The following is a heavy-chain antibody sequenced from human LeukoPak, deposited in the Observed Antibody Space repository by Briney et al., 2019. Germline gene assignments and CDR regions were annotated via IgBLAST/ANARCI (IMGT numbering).Heavy chain of an antibody. J-gene: IGHJ1*01. CDR2: ISGSGGRT. CDR1: GFTFSSYA. V-gene: IGHV3-23*01. CDR3: ARGTSYSSSWYENFQH. Sequence: PGGSLRLSCAASGFTFSSYAMSWVRQTPGKGLEWVSGISGSGGRTDHADSVKGRLTISRDNSKNTLFLQMNSLRAEDTAVYYCARGTSYSSSWYENFQHWGQGTLVTVSS. D-gene: IGHD6-13*01.